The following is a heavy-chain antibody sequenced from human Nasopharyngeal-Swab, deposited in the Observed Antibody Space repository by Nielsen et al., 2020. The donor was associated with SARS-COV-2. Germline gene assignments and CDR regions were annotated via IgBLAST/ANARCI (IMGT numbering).Heavy chain of an antibody. CDR1: GFTFSSYG. CDR3: ARRDYSYGYYYYMDV. CDR2: IWYDGSNK. J-gene: IGHJ6*03. D-gene: IGHD5-18*01. Sequence: GESLKISCAASGFTFSSYGMHWVRQAPGKGLEWVAVIWYDGSNKYYADSVKGRFTISRDNSKNTPYLQMNSLRAEDTAVYYCARRDYSYGYYYYMDVWGKGTTVTVSS. V-gene: IGHV3-33*01.